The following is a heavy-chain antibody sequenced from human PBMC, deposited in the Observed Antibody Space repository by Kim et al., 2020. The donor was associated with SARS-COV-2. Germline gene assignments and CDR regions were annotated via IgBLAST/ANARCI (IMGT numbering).Heavy chain of an antibody. V-gene: IGHV3-30-3*01. CDR3: AKDKAATYLPDY. Sequence: GGSLRLSCAASGFTFNGYTMHWVRQGPGKGLEWVALITYDGSEKYYADSVKGRFSISRDNSKITLYLQMNSLRAEDTAVYYCAKDKAATYLPDYWGQGTLVTVSS. CDR2: ITYDGSEK. CDR1: GFTFNGYT. J-gene: IGHJ4*02. D-gene: IGHD1-26*01.